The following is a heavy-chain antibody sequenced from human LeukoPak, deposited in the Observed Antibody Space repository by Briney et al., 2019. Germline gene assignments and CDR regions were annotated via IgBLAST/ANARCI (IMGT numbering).Heavy chain of an antibody. V-gene: IGHV4-59*01. J-gene: IGHJ5*02. CDR1: GGSISSYY. D-gene: IGHD1-26*01. Sequence: SETLSLTCTVSGGSISSYYWSWIRQPPGKGLEWIGYIYYSESTNYNPSLKSRVTISVDTSKNQFSLKLSSVTAADTAVYYCARGGLLWFDLWGQGTLVTVSS. CDR2: IYYSEST. CDR3: ARGGLLWFDL.